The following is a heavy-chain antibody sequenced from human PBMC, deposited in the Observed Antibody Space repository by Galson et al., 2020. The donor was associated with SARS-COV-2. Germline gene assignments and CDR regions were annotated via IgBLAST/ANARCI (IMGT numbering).Heavy chain of an antibody. Sequence: SETLSLTCGVYDGSFSDHYWTWIRQPPGKGLEWIGEINHRGSTNYNPSLKSRVTISVDTSKKQFSLNLTSVTAADTAVYSCARGRLVIQLWLHGRYFDYWGQGALVTVSS. D-gene: IGHD5-18*01. CDR1: DGSFSDHY. V-gene: IGHV4-34*01. CDR2: INHRGST. J-gene: IGHJ4*02. CDR3: ARGRLVIQLWLHGRYFDY.